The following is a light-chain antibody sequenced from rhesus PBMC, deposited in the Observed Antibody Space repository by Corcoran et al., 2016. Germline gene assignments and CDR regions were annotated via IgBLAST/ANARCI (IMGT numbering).Light chain of an antibody. J-gene: IGKJ1*01. CDR2: FAS. V-gene: IGKV1S14*01. CDR3: QQHDNYPRT. Sequence: DIQMTQSPSSLSASVGDTVTITCRASQGISNFLAWYQQKPGKAPKPLIYFASKLESGVPSRFSGSGSGTDCTLTISSLQPEDFGIYYCQQHDNYPRTFGQGTKVEIK. CDR1: QGISNF.